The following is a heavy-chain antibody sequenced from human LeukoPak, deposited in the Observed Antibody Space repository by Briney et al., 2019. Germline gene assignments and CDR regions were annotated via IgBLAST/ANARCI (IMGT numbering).Heavy chain of an antibody. CDR1: GDSISSGGYY. V-gene: IGHV4-31*03. Sequence: SQTLSLTCTVSGDSISSGGYYWSWIRQHPGKGLEWIGYIYYSGSTYYNPSLKSRVAISVDTSKNQFSLKLSSVTAADTAVYYCARSIAAAGIFDYWGQGTLVTVSS. CDR3: ARSIAAAGIFDY. CDR2: IYYSGST. J-gene: IGHJ4*02. D-gene: IGHD6-13*01.